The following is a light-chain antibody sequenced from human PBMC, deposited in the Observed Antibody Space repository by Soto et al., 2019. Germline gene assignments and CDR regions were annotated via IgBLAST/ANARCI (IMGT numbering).Light chain of an antibody. J-gene: IGLJ1*01. V-gene: IGLV2-11*01. Sequence: QSALTQPRSVSGSPGQSVTISCTGISSDVGGYNYVSWYQQHPDKAPKVMIYDVSERPSGVPDRFSGSKSGNTASLTISGLQAEDEADYYCCSYAGSPRYVLGTGTKVTVL. CDR1: SSDVGGYNY. CDR2: DVS. CDR3: CSYAGSPRYV.